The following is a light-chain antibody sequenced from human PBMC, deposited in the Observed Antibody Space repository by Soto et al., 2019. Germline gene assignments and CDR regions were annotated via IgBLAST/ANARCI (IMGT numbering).Light chain of an antibody. V-gene: IGLV2-14*01. Sequence: QCLLTQPASVSGSPGQSITISCTGTSSDVGGYKYVSWHQLHPGKAPKLIIYEVSNRPSGVSNRFSGSKSGNTASLTISGLQAEDEADYYCSSYSRSTAYVFGTGTRSPS. CDR1: SSDVGGYKY. CDR2: EVS. CDR3: SSYSRSTAYV. J-gene: IGLJ1*01.